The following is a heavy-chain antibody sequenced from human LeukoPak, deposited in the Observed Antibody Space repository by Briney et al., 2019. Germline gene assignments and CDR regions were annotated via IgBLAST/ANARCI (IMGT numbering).Heavy chain of an antibody. D-gene: IGHD6-19*01. CDR1: GGSISSSSYY. CDR3: ARFGSTGTIAVAGTAWFDP. J-gene: IGHJ5*02. CDR2: IYYSGSA. V-gene: IGHV4-39*07. Sequence: PSETLSLTCTVSGGSISSSSYYWGWIRQPPGKGLGWIGSIYYSGSAYYNPSLKSRVTISVDTSKNQFSLKLSSVTAADTAVYYCARFGSTGTIAVAGTAWFDPWGQGTLVTVSS.